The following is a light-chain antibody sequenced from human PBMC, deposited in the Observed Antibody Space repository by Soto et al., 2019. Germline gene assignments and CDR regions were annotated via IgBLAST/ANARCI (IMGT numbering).Light chain of an antibody. Sequence: EITLTQSPASGSASVGGRVTITCRASQGISSWLAWYQPTPGTAPQLLIYAASSLQRGVPSRFSGRGSGTDVTITISRRQPADFATYYCQQANRFPITFGQGTRLEIK. V-gene: IGKV1-12*01. J-gene: IGKJ5*01. CDR1: QGISSW. CDR3: QQANRFPIT. CDR2: AAS.